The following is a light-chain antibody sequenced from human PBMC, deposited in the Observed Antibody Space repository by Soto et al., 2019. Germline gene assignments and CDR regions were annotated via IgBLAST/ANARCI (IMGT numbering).Light chain of an antibody. V-gene: IGKV3-20*01. CDR2: GAS. J-gene: IGKJ4*01. CDR1: ESVSDNY. Sequence: EIVLTQSPGTLSLSPGERATLSCRASESVSDNYLAWYQQRSGQAPRLVIYGASSRASAVPDRFSGSGSGADFTLTISRLEPEDFDVYYCQQYGSSPLTFGGGTKVEIK. CDR3: QQYGSSPLT.